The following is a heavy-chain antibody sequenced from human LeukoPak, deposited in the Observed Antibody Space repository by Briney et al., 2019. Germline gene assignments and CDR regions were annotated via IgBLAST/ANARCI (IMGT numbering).Heavy chain of an antibody. J-gene: IGHJ6*03. CDR1: GGSFSGYY. Sequence: SETLSLTCAVYGGSFSGYYWSWIRQPPGKGLEWIGEINHSGSTNYNPSLKSRVTISVDTSKNQFSLKLSSVTAADTAVYYCARERLETRSSQPYYYYYMDVWGKGTTVTISS. CDR3: ARERLETRSSQPYYYYYMDV. D-gene: IGHD6-13*01. V-gene: IGHV4-34*01. CDR2: INHSGST.